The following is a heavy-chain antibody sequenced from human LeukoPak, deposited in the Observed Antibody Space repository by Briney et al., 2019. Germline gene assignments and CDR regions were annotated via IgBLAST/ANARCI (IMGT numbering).Heavy chain of an antibody. Sequence: GASVKVSCKASGYTFTSYGISWVRQAPGQGLEWMGWINAPNGNTNHAQKLQGRVTMTTDTSTSTAYMKLRSLRSDDTAVYYCARDEGQERPIPYWGQGTLVTVSS. CDR2: INAPNGNT. D-gene: IGHD2-21*01. CDR3: ARDEGQERPIPY. J-gene: IGHJ4*02. CDR1: GYTFTSYG. V-gene: IGHV1-18*01.